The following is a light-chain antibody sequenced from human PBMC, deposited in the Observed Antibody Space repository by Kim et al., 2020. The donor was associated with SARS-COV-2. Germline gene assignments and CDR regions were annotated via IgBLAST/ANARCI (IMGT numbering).Light chain of an antibody. CDR1: KSVSNY. J-gene: IGKJ4*01. CDR3: HQRSNWPPLT. Sequence: SPGERATLSCRASKSVSNYLAWYQQKPGQAPRLLIYDASNRATGIPARFSGSGSGTDFTLTISSLEPEDSAVYYCHQRSNWPPLTFGGGTKVDIK. CDR2: DAS. V-gene: IGKV3-11*01.